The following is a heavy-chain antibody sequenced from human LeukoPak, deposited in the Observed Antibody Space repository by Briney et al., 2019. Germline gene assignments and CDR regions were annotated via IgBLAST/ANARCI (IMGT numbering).Heavy chain of an antibody. CDR3: ARQPAAGYYDSSGYPGDY. Sequence: ASVKVSCKASGYTFTSYYMRWVRQAPGQGLEWMGIINPSGGSTSYAQKSQGRVTMTRDTSTSTVYMELSSLRSEDTAVYYCARQPAAGYYDSSGYPGDYWGQGTLVTVFS. J-gene: IGHJ4*02. CDR1: GYTFTSYY. CDR2: INPSGGST. D-gene: IGHD3-22*01. V-gene: IGHV1-46*01.